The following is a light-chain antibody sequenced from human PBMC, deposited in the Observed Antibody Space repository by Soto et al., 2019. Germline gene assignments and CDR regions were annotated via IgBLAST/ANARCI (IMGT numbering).Light chain of an antibody. CDR2: GAS. V-gene: IGKV3-20*01. CDR3: QQYGTSPPFT. CDR1: QSVSGIY. J-gene: IGKJ2*01. Sequence: EIVLTQSPGTLSLSPGERATLSCRASQSVSGIYLAWYQQKPGQAPRLLIYGASSRATGIPDRFSGSGSGTDFTLSISRLEPEDFAVYYCQQYGTSPPFTFGQGTKVENK.